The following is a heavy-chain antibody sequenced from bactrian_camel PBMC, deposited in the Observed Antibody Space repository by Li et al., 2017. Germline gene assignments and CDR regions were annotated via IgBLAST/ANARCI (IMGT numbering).Heavy chain of an antibody. J-gene: IGHJ4*01. D-gene: IGHD7*01. CDR3: ATGQLVYDY. Sequence: HVQLVESGGGSVQAGGSLSLSCAASGFTFSNYWMYWVRRPPGKGLEWVSTINKGGAVTYYLDSVKGRFTISRENAKNTVYLQMNSLKSEDTALYYCATGQLVYDYWGQGTQVTVS. V-gene: IGHV3S1*01. CDR2: INKGGAVT. CDR1: GFTFSNYW.